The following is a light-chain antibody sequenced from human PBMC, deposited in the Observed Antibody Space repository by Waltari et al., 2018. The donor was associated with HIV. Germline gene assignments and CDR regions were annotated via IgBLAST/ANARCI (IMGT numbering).Light chain of an antibody. CDR3: QVWDSSSDLYV. V-gene: IGLV3-21*02. J-gene: IGLJ1*01. CDR2: DDS. Sequence: SYVLTQPPSVSVAPGQTARITCGGNNIGSKSVHLYQQKPGQAPVLVVYDDSDRPPGIPERFSGSNSGNTATLTISRVEAGDEADYYCQVWDSSSDLYVFGTGTKVTVL. CDR1: NIGSKS.